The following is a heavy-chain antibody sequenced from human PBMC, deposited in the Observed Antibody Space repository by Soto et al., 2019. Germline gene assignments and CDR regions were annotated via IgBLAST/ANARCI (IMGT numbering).Heavy chain of an antibody. CDR2: IYYSGST. J-gene: IGHJ5*02. CDR1: GGSISSGGYY. V-gene: IGHV4-31*03. D-gene: IGHD3-10*01. Sequence: SETLSLTCTVSGGSISSGGYYWSWIRQHPGKGLEWIGYIYYSGSTYYNPSLKSRVTISVDTSKNQFSLKLSSVTAADTAVYYCASRPYYYGSGEGWFDPWGQGTLVTVSS. CDR3: ASRPYYYGSGEGWFDP.